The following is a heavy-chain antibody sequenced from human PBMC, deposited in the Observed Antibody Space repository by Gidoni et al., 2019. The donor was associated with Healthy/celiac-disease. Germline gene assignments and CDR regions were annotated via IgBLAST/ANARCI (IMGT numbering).Heavy chain of an antibody. CDR2: IIPIFGTA. V-gene: IGHV1-69*01. CDR1: GGTFSSYA. D-gene: IGHD2-15*01. J-gene: IGHJ5*02. CDR3: ARTILDIVVVVAASYNWFDP. Sequence: QVQLVQSGAEVKKPGSSVKVSCKASGGTFSSYAISWVRQAPGQGLEWMGGIIPIFGTANYAQKFQGRVTITADESTSTAYMELSSLRSEDTAVYYCARTILDIVVVVAASYNWFDPWGQGTLVTVSS.